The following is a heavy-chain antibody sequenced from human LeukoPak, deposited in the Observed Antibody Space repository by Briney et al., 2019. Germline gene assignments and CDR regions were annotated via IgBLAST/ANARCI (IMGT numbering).Heavy chain of an antibody. CDR2: INHSGST. Sequence: PSETLSLTCAVYGGSFGGYYWSWIRQPPGKGLEWIGEINHSGSTNYNPSLKSRVTISVDTSKNQFSLKLSSVTAADTAVYYCARAGYYYDSSGYYRTLAFDIWGQGTMVTVSS. D-gene: IGHD3-22*01. V-gene: IGHV4-34*01. J-gene: IGHJ3*02. CDR3: ARAGYYYDSSGYYRTLAFDI. CDR1: GGSFGGYY.